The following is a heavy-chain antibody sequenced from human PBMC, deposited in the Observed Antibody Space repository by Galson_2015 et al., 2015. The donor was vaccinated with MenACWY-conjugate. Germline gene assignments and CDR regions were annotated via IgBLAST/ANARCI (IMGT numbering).Heavy chain of an antibody. CDR2: IYSDART. D-gene: IGHD3-10*01. J-gene: IGHJ4*02. V-gene: IGHV3-66*02. CDR1: GFTVSSNY. Sequence: LRLSCAASGFTVSSNYMSWVRQAPGKGLEWVSVIYSDARTYYADSVKGRFTISRDNSKNTLYLQMNSLRAEDTAVYYCARERGSGSYNLDYWGQGTLVTVSS. CDR3: ARERGSGSYNLDY.